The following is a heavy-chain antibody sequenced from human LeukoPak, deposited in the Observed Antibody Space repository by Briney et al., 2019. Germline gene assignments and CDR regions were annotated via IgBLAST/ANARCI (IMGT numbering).Heavy chain of an antibody. CDR2: IYYSGNT. V-gene: IGHV4-39*01. CDR3: ARQTGAGLFILP. D-gene: IGHD3-3*01. Sequence: PSETLSLTCAVSGGSISTSNSYWGWIRRPPGKGLEWVGSIYYSGNTYYNPSLKSRVTISVDTSKNQFSLILTSVTAADTAVYYCARQTGAGLFILPGGQGTLVTVPS. J-gene: IGHJ4*02. CDR1: GGSISTSNSY.